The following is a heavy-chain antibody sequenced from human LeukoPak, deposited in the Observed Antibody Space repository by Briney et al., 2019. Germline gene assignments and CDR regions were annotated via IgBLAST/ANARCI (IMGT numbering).Heavy chain of an antibody. CDR1: GFTFSSYA. D-gene: IGHD5-18*01. J-gene: IGHJ4*02. Sequence: GSLRLSCAASGFTFSSYAMSWVRQPPGKGLEWIGEINHSGSTNYNPSLKSRVTISVDTSKNQFSLKLSSVTAADTAVYYCARLVESYGYFDYWGQGTLVTVSS. V-gene: IGHV4-34*01. CDR2: INHSGST. CDR3: ARLVESYGYFDY.